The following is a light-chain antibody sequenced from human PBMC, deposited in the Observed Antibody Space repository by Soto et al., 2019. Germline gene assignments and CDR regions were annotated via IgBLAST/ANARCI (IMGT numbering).Light chain of an antibody. V-gene: IGKV2-28*01. CDR3: MQALQSRS. CDR2: MGS. Sequence: DNVMTQSPLSLPVTPGEPASISCRSSQSLLHRNGYNYLDWYLQKPGQSPQLLIYMGSNRASGVPDRFSGSGSGTDFTLIISRVEAEDVGVYYCMQALQSRSFGQGTKVEIK. J-gene: IGKJ1*01. CDR1: QSLLHRNGYNY.